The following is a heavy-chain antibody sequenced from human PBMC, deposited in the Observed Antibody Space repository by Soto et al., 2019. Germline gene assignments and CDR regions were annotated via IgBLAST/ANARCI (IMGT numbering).Heavy chain of an antibody. J-gene: IGHJ6*02. Sequence: ASVKVSCKASGYTFTSYDINWVRQATGQGLEWMGWMNPNSGNTGYAQKFQGRVTMTRNTSISTAYMELSSLRSEDTAVYYCARELPNSGYDLKYYYYGMDVWGQGTTVTVSS. V-gene: IGHV1-8*01. D-gene: IGHD5-12*01. CDR1: GYTFTSYD. CDR2: MNPNSGNT. CDR3: ARELPNSGYDLKYYYYGMDV.